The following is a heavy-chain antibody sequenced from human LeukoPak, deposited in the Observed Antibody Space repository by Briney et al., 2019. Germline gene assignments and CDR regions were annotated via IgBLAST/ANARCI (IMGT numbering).Heavy chain of an antibody. Sequence: GESLQISCKASGYIFTSYWIGWVRQMPGKGLEWMGIIHPGDSDTRYSPSFQGQVTISADKSISTAYLQWSSLKASDTAIYYCARSPRTTIPDYWGQGTLVTVSS. J-gene: IGHJ4*02. V-gene: IGHV5-51*01. CDR1: GYIFTSYW. CDR3: ARSPRTTIPDY. CDR2: IHPGDSDT. D-gene: IGHD2-21*02.